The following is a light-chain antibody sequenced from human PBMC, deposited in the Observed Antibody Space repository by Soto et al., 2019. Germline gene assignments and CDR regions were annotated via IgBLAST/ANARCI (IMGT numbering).Light chain of an antibody. CDR1: QFMSSNY. J-gene: IGKJ1*01. CDR3: QQDYNLPWT. Sequence: EIVMTQSPATLSLSPGDRATLSCRASQFMSSNYLSWYQQKPGQAPRLLIYGASTRATGIPDRFSGSGSETDFTLTISSLQPEDFAVYYCQQDYNLPWTFGHGTKVEIK. CDR2: GAS. V-gene: IGKV3D-7*01.